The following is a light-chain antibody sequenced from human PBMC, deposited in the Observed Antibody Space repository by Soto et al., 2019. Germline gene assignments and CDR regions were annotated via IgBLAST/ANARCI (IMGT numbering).Light chain of an antibody. CDR2: AAS. Sequence: DIQMTQSPSSLSASVGDRVTITCRASQSISRYLNWYQHKPGKAPKLLIYAASSLQSGVPSRFSGSGSGTDFTLTISSLQPEDFATYYCQQSYSTRLTFGGGTKVEIK. V-gene: IGKV1-39*01. J-gene: IGKJ4*01. CDR1: QSISRY. CDR3: QQSYSTRLT.